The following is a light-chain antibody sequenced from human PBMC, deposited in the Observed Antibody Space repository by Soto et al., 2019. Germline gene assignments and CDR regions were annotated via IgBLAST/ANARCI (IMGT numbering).Light chain of an antibody. J-gene: IGKJ1*01. V-gene: IGKV3-15*01. Sequence: EIVMTQSPATLSVSPGERATLSCRASQSVSSNLAWYQQKPGQAPRILIYDTSTRATGIPARFSGSGSGTEFTLTISSLQSEDFAVYYCQQSNTWPRTFGQGTKVEIK. CDR1: QSVSSN. CDR3: QQSNTWPRT. CDR2: DTS.